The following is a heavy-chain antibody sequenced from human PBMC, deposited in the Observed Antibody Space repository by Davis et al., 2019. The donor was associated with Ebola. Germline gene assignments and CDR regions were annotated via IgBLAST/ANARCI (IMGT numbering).Heavy chain of an antibody. D-gene: IGHD6-13*01. Sequence: PEGSLRLSCIASGFSFGTYAMSWVRQAPGKGLEWVSSISGSGFSTFYADSVKGRFTISRDNSKNTLYLQMNSLRAEDTALYYCAKRPAAGDSWGQGTLVTVSS. J-gene: IGHJ4*02. CDR2: ISGSGFST. CDR1: GFSFGTYA. CDR3: AKRPAAGDS. V-gene: IGHV3-23*01.